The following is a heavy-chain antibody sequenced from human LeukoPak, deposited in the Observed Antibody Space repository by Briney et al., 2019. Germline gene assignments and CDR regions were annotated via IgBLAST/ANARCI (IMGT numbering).Heavy chain of an antibody. CDR3: ARDNPGSYSHYGMDV. D-gene: IGHD3-10*01. J-gene: IGHJ6*04. CDR2: IYYSGST. Sequence: PSQTLSLTCTVSGGSISSGDYYWSWIRQPPGTGLEWIVYIYYSGSTYYNPSLKSRVTISVDTSKNQFSLKLSSVTAADTAVYYCARDNPGSYSHYGMDVWGKGTTVTVSS. V-gene: IGHV4-30-4*01. CDR1: GGSISSGDYY.